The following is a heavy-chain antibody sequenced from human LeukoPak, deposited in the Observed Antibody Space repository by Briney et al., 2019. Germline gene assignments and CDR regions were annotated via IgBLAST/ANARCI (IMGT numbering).Heavy chain of an antibody. J-gene: IGHJ4*02. CDR2: ISGSGGST. D-gene: IGHD2-15*01. V-gene: IGHV3-23*01. CDR3: AKEDIVVVVAAMIDY. CDR1: GVTVTSNS. Sequence: GGSLRLSCTVSGVTVTSNSMSWVRQAPGKGLEWVSAISGSGGSTYYADSVKGRFTISRDNSKNTLYLQMNSLRAEDTAVYYCAKEDIVVVVAAMIDYWGQGTLVTVSS.